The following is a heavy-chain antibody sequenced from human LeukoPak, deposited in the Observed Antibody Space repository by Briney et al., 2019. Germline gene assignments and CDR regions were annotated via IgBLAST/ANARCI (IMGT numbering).Heavy chain of an antibody. CDR1: GGSISSGSYY. CDR2: IYTSGST. V-gene: IGHV4-61*02. J-gene: IGHJ4*02. Sequence: SETLSLTCTVSGGSISSGSYYWSWLRQPAGKGLEWIGRIYTSGSTNYNPSLKSRVTISVDTSKNQFSLKLSSVTAADTAVYYCARETTLAGFASGLGFNYWGQGILVTVSS. D-gene: IGHD6-19*01. CDR3: ARETTLAGFASGLGFNY.